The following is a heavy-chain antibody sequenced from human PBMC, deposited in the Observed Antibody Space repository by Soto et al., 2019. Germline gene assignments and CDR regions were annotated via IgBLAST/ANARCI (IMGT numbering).Heavy chain of an antibody. CDR3: ARGRGTYYYDSSGYYYLRYGMDV. CDR2: MYDRGST. J-gene: IGHJ6*02. Sequence: PSETLSLTCTVSGGSISSDYYYWSWIRQPPGKGLEWIGHMYDRGSTFYNPSLKSRVTISVDTSKNQFSLKLSSVTAADTAVYYCARGRGTYYYDSSGYYYLRYGMDVWGQGTTVTVSS. D-gene: IGHD3-22*01. V-gene: IGHV4-30-4*01. CDR1: GGSISSDYYY.